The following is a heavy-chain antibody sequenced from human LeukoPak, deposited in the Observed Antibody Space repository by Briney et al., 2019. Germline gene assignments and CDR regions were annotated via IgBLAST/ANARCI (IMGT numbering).Heavy chain of an antibody. Sequence: PSETLSLTCTVSGGSISSGIYYRRWTRQPPGKGLEWIGYIYFGGRTYYNPSLKTRAPISVKTSKKQFFRKLRSVTPAETAVFYCPKDSFSELGLSYSYYGMDVWGKGTTVTVSS. J-gene: IGHJ6*04. CDR1: GGSISSGIYY. D-gene: IGHD1-14*01. V-gene: IGHV4-30-4*01. CDR3: PKDSFSELGLSYSYYGMDV. CDR2: IYFGGRT.